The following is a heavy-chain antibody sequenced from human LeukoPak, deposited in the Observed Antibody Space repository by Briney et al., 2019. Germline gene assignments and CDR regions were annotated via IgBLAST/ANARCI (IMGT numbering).Heavy chain of an antibody. J-gene: IGHJ4*02. CDR1: GGSIRNFY. CDR3: ARVNCSSTSCYTDFDY. CDR2: IYNSEST. Sequence: PSETLSLTCTVSGGSIRNFYWSWIRQPPGKGLEWIGYIYNSESTNYNPSLKSRVTISADTSKNQFSLRLTSVTAADTGVYYCARVNCSSTSCYTDFDYWGQGTLVTVSS. D-gene: IGHD2-2*02. V-gene: IGHV4-59*12.